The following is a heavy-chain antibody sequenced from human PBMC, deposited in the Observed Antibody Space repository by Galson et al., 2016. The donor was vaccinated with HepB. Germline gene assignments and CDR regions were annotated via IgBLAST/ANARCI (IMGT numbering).Heavy chain of an antibody. J-gene: IGHJ4*01. Sequence: SLRLSCAASGFSFSTYWMSWVRQAPGKGLEWVALVSSDGGYQHYGDSVQGRFTISRDSSTNTVYPQMSSLRPEDTAMYFCARDLNRHSSFFAYWGHGTLVTVSS. V-gene: IGHV3-30*03. D-gene: IGHD6-6*01. CDR2: VSSDGGYQ. CDR1: GFSFSTYW. CDR3: ARDLNRHSSFFAY.